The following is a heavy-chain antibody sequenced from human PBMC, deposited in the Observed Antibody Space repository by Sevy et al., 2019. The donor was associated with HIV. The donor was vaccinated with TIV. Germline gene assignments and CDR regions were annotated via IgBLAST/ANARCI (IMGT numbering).Heavy chain of an antibody. CDR2: TYYRSKWYN. CDR1: GDSVSSNSAA. J-gene: IGHJ6*02. D-gene: IGHD4-17*01. CDR3: ARGDYGGNSDYYYGMDV. Sequence: SQTLSLTCAISGDSVSSNSAAWNWIRQSPSKGLEWLGRTYYRSKWYNDYAVSVKSRITINPDTSKNQFSLQLNSVTPEDTAVYYCARGDYGGNSDYYYGMDVWGQGTTVTVSS. V-gene: IGHV6-1*01.